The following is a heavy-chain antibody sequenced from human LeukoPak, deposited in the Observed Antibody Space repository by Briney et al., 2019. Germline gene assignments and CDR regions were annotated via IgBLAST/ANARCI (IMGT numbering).Heavy chain of an antibody. V-gene: IGHV4-4*07. CDR3: ARGEGTYYYDSSDLGAFDI. D-gene: IGHD3-22*01. CDR2: IYTSGST. Sequence: SETLSLTCTVSGGSISSYYWSWIRQPAGKGLEWIGRIYTSGSTNYNPSLKSWVTMSVDTSKNQFSLKLSSVTAADTAVYYCARGEGTYYYDSSDLGAFDIWGQGTMVTVSS. J-gene: IGHJ3*02. CDR1: GGSISSYY.